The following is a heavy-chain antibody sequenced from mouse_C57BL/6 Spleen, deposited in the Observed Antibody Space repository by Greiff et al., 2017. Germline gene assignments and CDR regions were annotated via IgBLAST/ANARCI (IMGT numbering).Heavy chain of an antibody. CDR2: IYPGDGDT. CDR1: GYAFSSSW. D-gene: IGHD2-1*01. CDR3: ARADYGNYVWFAY. Sequence: VKLQESGPELVKPGASVKISCKASGYAFSSSWMNWVKQRPGKGLAWIGRIYPGDGDTTYNGKFKGKATLTADKSSSTAYMQLSSLTSEDSAVYFCARADYGNYVWFAYWGQGTLVTGSA. V-gene: IGHV1-82*01. J-gene: IGHJ3*01.